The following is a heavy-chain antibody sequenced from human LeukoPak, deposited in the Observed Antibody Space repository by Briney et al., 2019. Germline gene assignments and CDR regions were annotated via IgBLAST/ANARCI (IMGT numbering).Heavy chain of an antibody. CDR2: IYYSGST. Sequence: PSETLSLTCTVSGGSISSSSYYWGWIRQPPGKGLEWIGSIYYSGSTYYNPSLKSRVTISVDTSKNQFSLKLSSVTAADTAVYYCARGGRSYNWNYYDYWGQGTLVTVSS. D-gene: IGHD1-20*01. J-gene: IGHJ4*02. CDR3: ARGGRSYNWNYYDY. V-gene: IGHV4-39*07. CDR1: GGSISSSSYY.